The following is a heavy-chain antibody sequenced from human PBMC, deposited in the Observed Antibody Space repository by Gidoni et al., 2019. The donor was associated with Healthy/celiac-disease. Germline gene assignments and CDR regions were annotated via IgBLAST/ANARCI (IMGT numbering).Heavy chain of an antibody. CDR2: IRSKAYGGTT. D-gene: IGHD3-10*01. J-gene: IGHJ6*02. CDR1: GFTFGDYA. V-gene: IGHV3-49*04. CDR3: TGGSGNYYYYGMDV. Sequence: EVQLVESGGGLVQPGRSLRLSCTASGFTFGDYAMSWVRQAPGKGLEWVGFIRSKAYGGTTEYAASVKGRFTISRDDSKSIAYLQMNSLKTEDTAVYYCTGGSGNYYYYGMDVWGQGTTVTVSS.